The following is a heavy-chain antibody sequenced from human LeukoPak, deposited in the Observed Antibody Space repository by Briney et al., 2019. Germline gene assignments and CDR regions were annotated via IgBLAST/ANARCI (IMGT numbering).Heavy chain of an antibody. V-gene: IGHV1-46*01. D-gene: IGHD5-18*01. J-gene: IGHJ4*02. CDR3: AREFAHVDTAMVFDY. CDR1: GYTFTSYY. Sequence: GASVKVSCKASGYTFTSYYIHWVRQAPGQGLEWMGIINPSGGSTSYAQKFQGRVTMTRDTSTSTVYMELSSLRSEDTAVYYCAREFAHVDTAMVFDYWGQGTLDTVSS. CDR2: INPSGGST.